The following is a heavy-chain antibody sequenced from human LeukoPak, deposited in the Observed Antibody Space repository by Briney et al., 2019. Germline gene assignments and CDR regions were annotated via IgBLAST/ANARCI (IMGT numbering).Heavy chain of an antibody. J-gene: IGHJ4*02. CDR1: GFTFSSYA. Sequence: GGSLRLSCAASGFTFSSYAMSWVRQAPGKGLQWVSAIIPGGGSTYYADSVKGRFTISRDNSKNTLYLQMNSLRAEDTAVYYCAKGYSSVWYSHFDYWGQGTLVTVSS. V-gene: IGHV3-23*01. CDR2: IIPGGGST. CDR3: AKGYSSVWYSHFDY. D-gene: IGHD6-19*01.